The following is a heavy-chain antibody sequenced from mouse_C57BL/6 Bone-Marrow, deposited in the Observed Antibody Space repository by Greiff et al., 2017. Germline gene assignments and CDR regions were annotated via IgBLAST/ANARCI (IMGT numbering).Heavy chain of an antibody. D-gene: IGHD2-3*01. CDR2: ISGGGGNT. V-gene: IGHV5-9*01. J-gene: IGHJ2*01. Sequence: EVKVVESGGGLVKPGGSLKLSCAASGFTFSSYTMSWVRQTPEKRLEWVATISGGGGNTYYPDSVKGRFTISRDNAKNTLYLQMSSLRSEDTALYYCARHPFYDGYFYYFDYWGQGTTLTVSS. CDR3: ARHPFYDGYFYYFDY. CDR1: GFTFSSYT.